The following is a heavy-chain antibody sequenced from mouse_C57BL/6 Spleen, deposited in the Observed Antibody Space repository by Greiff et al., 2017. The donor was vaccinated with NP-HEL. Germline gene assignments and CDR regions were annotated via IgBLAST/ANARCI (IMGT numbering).Heavy chain of an antibody. CDR2: IYPGNSDT. V-gene: IGHV1-5*01. CDR1: GYTFTSYW. J-gene: IGHJ1*03. D-gene: IGHD1-2*01. CDR3: TREALSDWYFDV. Sequence: VHVKQSGTVLARPGASVKMSCKTSGYTFTSYWMHWVKQRPGQGLEWIGAIYPGNSDTSYNQKFKGKAKLTAVTSASTAYMELSSLTNEDSAVYYCTREALSDWYFDVWGTGTTVTVSS.